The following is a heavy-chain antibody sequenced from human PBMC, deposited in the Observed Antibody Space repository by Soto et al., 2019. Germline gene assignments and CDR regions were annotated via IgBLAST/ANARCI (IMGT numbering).Heavy chain of an antibody. CDR2: ISAYNGNT. D-gene: IGHD3-3*01. V-gene: IGHV1-18*01. Sequence: QVQLVQSGAEVKKPGASVKVSCKASGYTFTSYGISWVRQAPGQGLEWMGWISAYNGNTNYAQKLQGRATMPTATSTSTAYMELRSLRSDDTAVYYCARAPKEEANTYDFWSGYYLPYYYYYMDVWGKGTTVTVSS. CDR1: GYTFTSYG. J-gene: IGHJ6*03. CDR3: ARAPKEEANTYDFWSGYYLPYYYYYMDV.